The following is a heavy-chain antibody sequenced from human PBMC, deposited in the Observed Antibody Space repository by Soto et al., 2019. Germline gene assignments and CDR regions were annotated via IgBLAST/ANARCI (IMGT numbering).Heavy chain of an antibody. CDR1: GGSISHYY. Sequence: QVQLQESGPGLVKPSETLSLPCTVSGGSISHYYWSWIRQPPGKGLEWIGYIYFSGKTYYNPSLKSRVTISVDTSKNQFSLRLSSVTAADTAVYYCARHSTLTSDAFDIWGQGTMVTVSS. CDR3: ARHSTLTSDAFDI. CDR2: IYFSGKT. D-gene: IGHD4-17*01. V-gene: IGHV4-59*08. J-gene: IGHJ3*02.